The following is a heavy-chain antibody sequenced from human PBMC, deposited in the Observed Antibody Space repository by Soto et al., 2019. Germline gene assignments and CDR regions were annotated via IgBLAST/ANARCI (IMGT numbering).Heavy chain of an antibody. D-gene: IGHD3-22*01. V-gene: IGHV4-31*03. Sequence: QVQLQESGPGLVKPSQTLSLTCTVSGGSISSGGYYWSWIRQHPGKGLEWIGYIYYSGSTYYNPSLKSRVTISVDTSKNQFSLKLSSVTAADTAVYYCARGVRGYYAETRGEFDYWGQGTLVTVSS. CDR2: IYYSGST. CDR3: ARGVRGYYAETRGEFDY. J-gene: IGHJ4*02. CDR1: GGSISSGGYY.